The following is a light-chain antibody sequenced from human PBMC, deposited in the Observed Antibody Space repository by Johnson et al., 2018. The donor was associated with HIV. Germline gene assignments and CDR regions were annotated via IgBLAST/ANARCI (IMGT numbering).Light chain of an antibody. J-gene: IGLJ1*01. CDR2: DNN. CDR3: GTWDSSRRTGF. Sequence: QSVLTQPPSVSAAPGQKVTISCSGSSSNIGNNYVSWYQQVPGAAPKLLIYDNNKRPSGIPDRFSGSKSGTSATLGITGLQTGDEADYYCGTWDSSRRTGFFGPGTEVSVL. CDR1: SSNIGNNY. V-gene: IGLV1-51*01.